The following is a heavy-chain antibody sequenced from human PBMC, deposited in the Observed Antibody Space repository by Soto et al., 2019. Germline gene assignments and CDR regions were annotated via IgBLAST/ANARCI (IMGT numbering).Heavy chain of an antibody. CDR3: ARDNWGLFDY. Sequence: SETLSLTCTVSGGSINNNHYYWGWVRQPPGKGLEWIASISYSGTTYFNPSLKSRVVKSVDTSKNQFSLKLSSVTAADTAVYYCARDNWGLFDYWGQGTLVTVSS. D-gene: IGHD7-27*01. CDR2: ISYSGTT. J-gene: IGHJ4*02. V-gene: IGHV4-39*07. CDR1: GGSINNNHYY.